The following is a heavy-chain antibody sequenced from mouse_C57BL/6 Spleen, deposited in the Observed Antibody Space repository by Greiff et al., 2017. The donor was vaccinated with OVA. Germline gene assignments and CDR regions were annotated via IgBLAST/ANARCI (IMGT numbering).Heavy chain of an antibody. CDR1: GYSITSGYY. CDR2: ISYDGSN. Sequence: EVKLVESGPGLVKPSQSLSLTCSVTGYSITSGYYWNWIRQFPGNKLEWMGYISYDGSNNYNPSLKNRISITRDTSKNQFFLKLNSVTTEDTATYYCARCYGSSYVTWYFDVWGTGTTVTVSS. V-gene: IGHV3-6*01. J-gene: IGHJ1*03. D-gene: IGHD1-1*01. CDR3: ARCYGSSYVTWYFDV.